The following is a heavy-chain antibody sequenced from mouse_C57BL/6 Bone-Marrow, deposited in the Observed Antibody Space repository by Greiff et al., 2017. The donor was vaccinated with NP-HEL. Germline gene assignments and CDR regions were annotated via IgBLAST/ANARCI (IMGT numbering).Heavy chain of an antibody. D-gene: IGHD2-5*01. CDR2: ISDGGSYT. CDR1: GFTFSSYA. V-gene: IGHV5-4*01. Sequence: EVKLMESGGGLVKPGGSLKLSCAASGFTFSSYAMSWVRQTPEKRLEWVATISDGGSYTYYPDNVKGRFTLSGDNAKNNLYLQMSHLQSEDTAMYYCAREVYYSNVYAMGDWGQGTSVTVSS. J-gene: IGHJ4*01. CDR3: AREVYYSNVYAMGD.